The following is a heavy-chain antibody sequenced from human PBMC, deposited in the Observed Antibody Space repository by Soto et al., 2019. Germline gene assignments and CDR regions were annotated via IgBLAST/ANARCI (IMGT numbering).Heavy chain of an antibody. J-gene: IGHJ1*01. Sequence: ASVKVSCKASGYIFTAYSMHWVRQAPGQGLEWMGVVNPSGGSTNYAQKFQGRITMTRDTSTSTVYMDLSSLTSEDTAVYYCAREENCSDGICYSEYFQRWGQGTLVTVS. CDR2: VNPSGGST. CDR3: AREENCSDGICYSEYFQR. CDR1: GYIFTAYS. V-gene: IGHV1-46*01. D-gene: IGHD2-15*01.